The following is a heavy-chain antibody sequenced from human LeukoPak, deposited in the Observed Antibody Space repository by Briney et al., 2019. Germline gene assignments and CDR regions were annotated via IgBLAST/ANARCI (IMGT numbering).Heavy chain of an antibody. Sequence: GGSLRLSCAPSGFTFDDYAMHWVRQAPGKGLGWVSGISWNSGSTGYADSVKGRFTISRDNAKNSLYLQMNRLRAEDTALYYCAKDITPLIVGNLGFDYWGQGTLVTVSS. CDR3: AKDITPLIVGNLGFDY. J-gene: IGHJ4*02. V-gene: IGHV3-9*01. D-gene: IGHD3-22*01. CDR2: ISWNSGST. CDR1: GFTFDDYA.